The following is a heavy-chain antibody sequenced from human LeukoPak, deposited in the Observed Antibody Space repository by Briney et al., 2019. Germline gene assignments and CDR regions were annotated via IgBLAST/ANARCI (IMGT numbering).Heavy chain of an antibody. CDR2: ISGDGART. D-gene: IGHD1-14*01. V-gene: IGHV3-23*01. CDR1: AFPFSTYV. Sequence: GSLRLSCAAPAFPFSTYVMSWVRQAPGGGLEWISSISGDGARTYYTNSVKGRLTISRDNPKNTLFLQVNSLRVEDTAVYYCAKGGLTTPLHYWGQGTLVTVSS. CDR3: AKGGLTTPLHY. J-gene: IGHJ4*02.